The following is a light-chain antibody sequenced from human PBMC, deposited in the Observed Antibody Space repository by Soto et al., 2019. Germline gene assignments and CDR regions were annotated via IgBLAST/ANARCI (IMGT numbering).Light chain of an antibody. Sequence: EIVLTQSPGTLSLSLGDRATLSCWASQSVASNYLAWYQQRPRQAPRLLIYGASTRATGVPDRFSGSGSGTDFTLTISRLKPEDFAVYFCQQYAASPLTFGGGTKVEIK. V-gene: IGKV3-20*01. J-gene: IGKJ4*01. CDR1: QSVASNY. CDR3: QQYAASPLT. CDR2: GAS.